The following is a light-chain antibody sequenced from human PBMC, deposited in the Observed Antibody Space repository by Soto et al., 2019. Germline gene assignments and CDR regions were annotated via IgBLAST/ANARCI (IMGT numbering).Light chain of an antibody. Sequence: DIQMTQSPSSLSASVGDRVTITCRASQSISNYLHWYQQKPGKAPKLLIHDISNLQSGVPSRFTGSGSGTHFILTISSLQPEDFAIYYCQQSFNSITFGQGTRLEIK. CDR1: QSISNY. CDR3: QQSFNSIT. CDR2: DIS. J-gene: IGKJ5*01. V-gene: IGKV1-39*01.